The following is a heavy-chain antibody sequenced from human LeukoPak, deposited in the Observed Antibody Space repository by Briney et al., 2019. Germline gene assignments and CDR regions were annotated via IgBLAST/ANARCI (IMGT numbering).Heavy chain of an antibody. J-gene: IGHJ4*02. D-gene: IGHD5-12*01. V-gene: IGHV3-33*06. Sequence: GGSLRLSCAASGFTFSKFGMHWVRQTPGKGLEWVALVWNDGSKNYYADSVKGRFTISRDNSKDTLSLLLNSLRAEDTAVYYCAKDWSLGYGCLDYWGQGTLVTVSS. CDR2: VWNDGSKN. CDR1: GFTFSKFG. CDR3: AKDWSLGYGCLDY.